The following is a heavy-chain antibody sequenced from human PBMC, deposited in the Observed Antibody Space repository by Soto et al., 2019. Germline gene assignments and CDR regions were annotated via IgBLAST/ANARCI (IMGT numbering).Heavy chain of an antibody. CDR2: ISWNSGSI. D-gene: IGHD3-3*01. Sequence: PGGSLRLSCAASGFTFDDYAMHWVRQAPGKGLEWVSGISWNSGSIGYADSVKGRFTISRDNAKNSLYLQMNSLRAEDTALYYCAKGLRVVPFDAFDIWGQGTMVTVSS. V-gene: IGHV3-9*01. CDR3: AKGLRVVPFDAFDI. J-gene: IGHJ3*02. CDR1: GFTFDDYA.